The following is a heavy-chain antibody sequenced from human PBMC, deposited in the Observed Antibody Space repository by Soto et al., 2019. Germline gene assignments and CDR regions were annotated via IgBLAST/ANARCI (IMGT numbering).Heavy chain of an antibody. V-gene: IGHV4-59*01. D-gene: IGHD2-21*02. J-gene: IGHJ6*02. CDR2: VYYSGGA. CDR3: TRDGDGRMTTNPYYYYGMDV. CDR1: GGTISGYY. Sequence: PSETLSLTCTASGGTISGYYWTWIRQPHGKGLEWIGNVYYSGGAKYNPYVKRRVSISVDTSKNQFSLNLSSVTAADTAVYYCTRDGDGRMTTNPYYYYGMDVWGPGITVTV.